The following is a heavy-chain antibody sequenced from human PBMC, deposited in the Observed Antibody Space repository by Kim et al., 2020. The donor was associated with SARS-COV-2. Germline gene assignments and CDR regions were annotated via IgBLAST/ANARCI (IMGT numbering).Heavy chain of an antibody. J-gene: IGHJ4*02. D-gene: IGHD3-22*01. CDR2: TYGNSGII. V-gene: IGHV3-48*04. CDR1: GFTFSTYS. CDR3: VRAGHYDSSGYLRDFDY. Sequence: GGSLRLSCAASGFTFSTYSMTWVRQAPGKGLEWVSYTYGNSGIIHYADSVKGRFTISRDNAKHSLFLQMNSLRADDTAVYYCVRAGHYDSSGYLRDFDYWGQGTMVTVSS.